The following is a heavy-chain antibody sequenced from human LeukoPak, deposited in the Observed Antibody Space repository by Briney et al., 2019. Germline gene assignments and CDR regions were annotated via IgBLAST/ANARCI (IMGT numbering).Heavy chain of an antibody. CDR2: ISGSSTYT. Sequence: PGGSLGLSCAASGFIFSDYYMSWIRQAPGKGLEWVSYISGSSTYTNYADAVKGRFTISRDNAENSLYLQMNSPRAEDTAVYYCARLSGSYCFDYWGQGALVTVSS. V-gene: IGHV3-11*06. J-gene: IGHJ4*02. CDR1: GFIFSDYY. D-gene: IGHD3-10*01. CDR3: ARLSGSYCFDY.